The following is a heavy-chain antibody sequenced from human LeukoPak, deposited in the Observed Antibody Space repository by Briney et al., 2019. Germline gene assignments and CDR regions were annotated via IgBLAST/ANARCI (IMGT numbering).Heavy chain of an antibody. CDR1: GGSISSYY. V-gene: IGHV4-59*01. D-gene: IGHD2-2*01. Sequence: SETLSLTCTVSGGSISSYYWSWIRQPPGKGLEWIGYIYYSGSTNYNPSLKSRVTISVDTSKNQFSLKLSSVTAADTAVYYCARAIVVPAAISLYYFDYWGQGTLVTVSS. CDR2: IYYSGST. J-gene: IGHJ4*02. CDR3: ARAIVVPAAISLYYFDY.